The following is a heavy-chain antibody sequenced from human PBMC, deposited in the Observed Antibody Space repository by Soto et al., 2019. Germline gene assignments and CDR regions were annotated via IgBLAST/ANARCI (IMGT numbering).Heavy chain of an antibody. Sequence: SGPTLVNPTRTLTLTCTFSGFSLSTNAVGVGWIRQPPGKALEWLALIYWNDDKRYSPSLKSRLTITKATSKNQVVLTMTNVDPVDTATYYCAREYSSSWYGHWGQGTLVTVSS. D-gene: IGHD6-13*01. CDR1: GFSLSTNAVG. V-gene: IGHV2-5*01. CDR2: IYWNDDK. CDR3: AREYSSSWYGH. J-gene: IGHJ1*01.